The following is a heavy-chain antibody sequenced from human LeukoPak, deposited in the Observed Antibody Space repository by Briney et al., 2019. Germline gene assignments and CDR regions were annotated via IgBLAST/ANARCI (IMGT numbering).Heavy chain of an antibody. CDR1: GGSISSSSW. J-gene: IGHJ4*02. D-gene: IGHD3-9*01. CDR2: VFYSGST. Sequence: PSETLSLTCAVSGGSISSSSWWTWVRQPPGKGLEWIGEVFYSGSTNSNPSLKSRLTMSVDESKHEFSLKLTSVTVADTAVYYCASGGLVSRYLDHWGQGTLVTVS. V-gene: IGHV4-4*02. CDR3: ASGGLVSRYLDH.